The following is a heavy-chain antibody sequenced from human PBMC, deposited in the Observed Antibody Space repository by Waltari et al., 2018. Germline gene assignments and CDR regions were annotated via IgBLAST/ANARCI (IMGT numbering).Heavy chain of an antibody. CDR3: ARDRWGSFDY. V-gene: IGHV4-38-2*02. Sequence: QVQLQESGPGLVKPSETLSLTCAVSGYSLSSGSYWGWIRQPPGKGLEWIGSIYHSGSTYYNPSLKSRVTISVDTSKNQFSLKLSSVTAADTAVYYCARDRWGSFDYWGQGTLVTVSS. D-gene: IGHD7-27*01. J-gene: IGHJ4*02. CDR1: GYSLSSGSY. CDR2: IYHSGST.